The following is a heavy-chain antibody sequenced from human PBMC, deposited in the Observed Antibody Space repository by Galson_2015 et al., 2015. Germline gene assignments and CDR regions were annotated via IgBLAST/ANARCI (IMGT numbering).Heavy chain of an antibody. CDR1: GYTFTSYG. Sequence: SVKVSCKASGYTFTSYGISWVRQAPGQGLEWMGWISAYNGNTNYAQKLQGRVTMTTDTSTSTAYMELRSLRSDDTAVYYCARDGSSGWYEVSYAFDIWGQGTMVTVSS. V-gene: IGHV1-18*01. CDR2: ISAYNGNT. CDR3: ARDGSSGWYEVSYAFDI. J-gene: IGHJ3*02. D-gene: IGHD6-19*01.